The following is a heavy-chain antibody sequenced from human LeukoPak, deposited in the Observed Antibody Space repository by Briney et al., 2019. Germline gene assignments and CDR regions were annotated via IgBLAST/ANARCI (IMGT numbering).Heavy chain of an antibody. Sequence: SQTLSLTCTVSGGSISSYYWSWIRQPAGKGLEWIGRIYTSGSTNYNPSLKSRVTMSVDTSKNQFSLKLSSVTAADTAVYYCARASWGRIHDAFDIWSQGTMVTVSS. D-gene: IGHD3-16*01. J-gene: IGHJ3*02. CDR3: ARASWGRIHDAFDI. CDR1: GGSISSYY. CDR2: IYTSGST. V-gene: IGHV4-4*07.